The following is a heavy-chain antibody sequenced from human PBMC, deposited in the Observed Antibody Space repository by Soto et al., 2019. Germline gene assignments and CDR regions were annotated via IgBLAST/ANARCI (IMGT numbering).Heavy chain of an antibody. Sequence: GGSLRLSCAASGFTFSDYYMSWIRQAPGKGLEWVSYISSSSSYTNYADSVKGRFTISRDNAKNSLYLQMNSLRAEDTAVYYCARSRLDFWSGYPLWGINAADEYFQHWGQGTLVTVSS. CDR2: ISSSSSYT. CDR3: ARSRLDFWSGYPLWGINAADEYFQH. D-gene: IGHD3-3*01. CDR1: GFTFSDYY. V-gene: IGHV3-11*06. J-gene: IGHJ1*01.